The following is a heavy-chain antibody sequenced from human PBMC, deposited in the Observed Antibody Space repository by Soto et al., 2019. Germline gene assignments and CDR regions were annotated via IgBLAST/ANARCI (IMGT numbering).Heavy chain of an antibody. V-gene: IGHV1-18*01. D-gene: IGHD3-10*01. Sequence: QVQLVQSGAEVKKPGASVKVFCKASGYTLTSYGISWVRQAPGQGLEWMGWMSAYNGNTKYAQKLQGRVTMTTDTSTSTAYMELRSLRSDDTAVYYCARDNGPMVRGVRGDYGMDVWGQGTTVTVSS. CDR3: ARDNGPMVRGVRGDYGMDV. CDR1: GYTLTSYG. J-gene: IGHJ6*02. CDR2: MSAYNGNT.